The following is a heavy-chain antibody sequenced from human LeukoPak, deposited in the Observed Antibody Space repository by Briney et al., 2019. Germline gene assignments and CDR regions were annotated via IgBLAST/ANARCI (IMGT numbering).Heavy chain of an antibody. J-gene: IGHJ3*02. CDR3: ARGRYYYDSGGAHAFDI. CDR1: GFTFSAYS. Sequence: PGGSLRLSCAASGFTFSAYSMNGVRQAPGKGLEWVSYISSGSGTIYYADSVKGRFTISRDNAKNSLYLQMNSLRAEDTGVFYCARGRYYYDSGGAHAFDIWGQGTMVTVSS. CDR2: ISSGSGTI. D-gene: IGHD3-22*01. V-gene: IGHV3-48*04.